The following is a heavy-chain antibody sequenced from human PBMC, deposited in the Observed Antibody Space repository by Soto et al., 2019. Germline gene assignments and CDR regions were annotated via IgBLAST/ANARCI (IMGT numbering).Heavy chain of an antibody. CDR2: ISGSGGST. CDR3: AKASAAGAYYFDY. D-gene: IGHD6-13*01. CDR1: GFTFSSYA. Sequence: EVQLLESGGGLVQPGGSLRLSCAASGFTFSSYAMSWVRQAPGKGLEWVSAISGSGGSTYYADSVKGRFTISRDNSKNTLYLQTNSLIAEDTAVYYCAKASAAGAYYFDYWGQGTLVTVSS. V-gene: IGHV3-23*01. J-gene: IGHJ4*02.